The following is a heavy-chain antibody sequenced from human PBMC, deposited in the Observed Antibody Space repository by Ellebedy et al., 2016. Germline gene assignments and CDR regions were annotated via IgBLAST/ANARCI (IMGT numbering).Heavy chain of an antibody. V-gene: IGHV1-69*13. Sequence: SVKVSXKASGYTFTSYGISWVRQAPGQGLEWMGGIIPIFGTANYAQKFQGRVTITADESTSTAYMELSSLRSEDTAVYYCARVESYGGNSGFGYWGQGTLVTVSS. CDR1: GYTFTSYG. D-gene: IGHD4-23*01. CDR3: ARVESYGGNSGFGY. J-gene: IGHJ4*02. CDR2: IIPIFGTA.